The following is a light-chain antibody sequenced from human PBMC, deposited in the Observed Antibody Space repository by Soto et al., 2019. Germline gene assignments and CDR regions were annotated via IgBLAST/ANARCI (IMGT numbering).Light chain of an antibody. CDR2: GAS. J-gene: IGKJ1*01. V-gene: IGKV3-20*01. Sequence: EIVLTQSPGTLSLYPGERATPXXRASQSVSSSYLAWYQQKPGQAPRLXXYGASSRATGIPDRFSGSGSGTDFTLTISRLEPEDFAVYYCQQYGSSPLWTFGQGTKVDIK. CDR3: QQYGSSPLWT. CDR1: QSVSSSY.